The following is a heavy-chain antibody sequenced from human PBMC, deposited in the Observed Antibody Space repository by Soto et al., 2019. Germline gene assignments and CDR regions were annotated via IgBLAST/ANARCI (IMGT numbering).Heavy chain of an antibody. J-gene: IGHJ4*02. D-gene: IGHD3-9*01. Sequence: ASVKVSCKASGYTFTSYDINWVRQATGQGLEWMGWMNPNSGNTGYAQKFQGRVTMTRNTSISTAYMELSSLRSEDTAVYYCARGLLMDFLRYFDWWPSWYFDYWGQGTLVTVSS. CDR2: MNPNSGNT. CDR3: ARGLLMDFLRYFDWWPSWYFDY. CDR1: GYTFTSYD. V-gene: IGHV1-8*01.